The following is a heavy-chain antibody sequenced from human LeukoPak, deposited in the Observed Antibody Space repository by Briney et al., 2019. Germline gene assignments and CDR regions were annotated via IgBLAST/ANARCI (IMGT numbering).Heavy chain of an antibody. CDR3: AKETGYSFGYIDY. D-gene: IGHD5-18*01. V-gene: IGHV3-23*01. Sequence: GGSLRLSCAASGFTFSSYGMSWVRQAPGKGLEWVSAISGSGGSTYYADSVKGRFTISRDNSKNTLYLQMDSLRAEDTAVYFCAKETGYSFGYIDYWGQGTLVTVSP. CDR1: GFTFSSYG. CDR2: ISGSGGST. J-gene: IGHJ4*02.